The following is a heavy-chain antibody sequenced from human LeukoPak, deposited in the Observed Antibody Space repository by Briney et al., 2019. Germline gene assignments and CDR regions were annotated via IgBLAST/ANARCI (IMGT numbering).Heavy chain of an antibody. J-gene: IGHJ6*02. Sequence: GRSLRLSCAASGFTFSSYGMHWVRQAPGKGLEWVAVISYDGSNKYYADSVKGRFTISRDNSKNTLYLQMNSLRAEDTAVYYCARDGRSSGSYSPSYYYYGMDVWGQGTTVTVSS. CDR1: GFTFSSYG. CDR2: ISYDGSNK. V-gene: IGHV3-30*03. CDR3: ARDGRSSGSYSPSYYYYGMDV. D-gene: IGHD1-26*01.